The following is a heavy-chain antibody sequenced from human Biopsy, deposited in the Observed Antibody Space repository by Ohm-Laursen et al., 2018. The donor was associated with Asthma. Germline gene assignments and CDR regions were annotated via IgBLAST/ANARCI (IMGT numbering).Heavy chain of an antibody. D-gene: IGHD4-17*01. Sequence: SQTLSLTCTVSGAYIGTPDYHWSWIRQASGKGLEWIGFVFHSGTTHYSRSLERRLSISVDKAKNQFSMRLRSMTAPDTAVYFCARVASYGDIYFAIDVWGPGTTVSVS. J-gene: IGHJ6*02. CDR1: GAYIGTPDYH. V-gene: IGHV4-30-4*01. CDR2: VFHSGTT. CDR3: ARVASYGDIYFAIDV.